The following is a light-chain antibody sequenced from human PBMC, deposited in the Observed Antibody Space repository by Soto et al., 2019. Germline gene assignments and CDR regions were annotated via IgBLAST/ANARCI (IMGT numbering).Light chain of an antibody. Sequence: EIVLTQSPGTLSLSPGERATLSCRASQSVRNSYLAWYQQKPGQAPRLLIYGASTRATAIPARFSGSGSGTEFTLTISSLQSEDFAIYYCHQYNNWPPYTFGQGTKLEIK. CDR2: GAS. CDR3: HQYNNWPPYT. CDR1: QSVRNSY. J-gene: IGKJ2*01. V-gene: IGKV3-15*01.